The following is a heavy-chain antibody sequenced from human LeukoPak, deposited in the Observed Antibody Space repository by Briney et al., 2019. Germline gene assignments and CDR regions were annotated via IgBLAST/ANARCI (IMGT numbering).Heavy chain of an antibody. V-gene: IGHV4-4*08. CDR1: GGSISSYY. J-gene: IGHJ5*02. D-gene: IGHD6-13*01. Sequence: SETLSLTCTVSGGSISSYYWSWIRQSPGKGLEWIGNIYPTGSTYYNPSLKSRVTISVDTSKNQFSLKVSSVSAADTAVYYCARAYSSSWYWNWFDPWGQGTLVTVSS. CDR3: ARAYSSSWYWNWFDP. CDR2: IYPTGST.